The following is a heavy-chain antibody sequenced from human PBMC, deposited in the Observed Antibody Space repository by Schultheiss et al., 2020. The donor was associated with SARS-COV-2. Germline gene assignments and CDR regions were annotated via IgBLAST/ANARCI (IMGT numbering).Heavy chain of an antibody. J-gene: IGHJ4*02. V-gene: IGHV3-30*03. CDR2: ISYDGSNK. CDR3: TTDGGY. CDR1: GFTFDDYA. Sequence: GESLKISCAASGFTFDDYAMHWVRQAPGKGLEWVAVISYDGSNKYYADSVKGRFTISRDNSKNTLYLQMNSLKTEDTAVYYCTTDGGYWGQGTLVTVSS.